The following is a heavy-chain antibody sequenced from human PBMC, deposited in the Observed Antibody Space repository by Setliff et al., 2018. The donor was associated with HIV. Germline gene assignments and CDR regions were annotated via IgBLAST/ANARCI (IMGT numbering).Heavy chain of an antibody. J-gene: IGHJ4*02. CDR2: ISGYSGNT. V-gene: IGHV1-18*01. CDR1: GYTFTSYG. CDR3: ARQDGTTVLSKDFDY. D-gene: IGHD4-17*01. Sequence: ASVKVSCKASGYTFTSYGVGWMRQAPGQGLEWMGWISGYSGNTNYAQKLQGRVTMTTDTSTSTAYMELSSLRSDDTAVYYCARQDGTTVLSKDFDYWGQGTLVTVSS.